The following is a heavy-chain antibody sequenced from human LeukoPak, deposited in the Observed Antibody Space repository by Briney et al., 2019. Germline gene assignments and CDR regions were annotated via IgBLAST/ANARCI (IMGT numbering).Heavy chain of an antibody. CDR2: INHSGST. CDR3: ARVPRGYYFDY. D-gene: IGHD1-26*01. CDR1: GESFSGYY. Sequence: SETLSLTCAVYGESFSGYYWSWIRQPPGKGLEWIGEINHSGSTNYNPSLKSRVTISVDTSKNQFSLKLSSVTAADTAVYYCARVPRGYYFDYWGQGTLVTVSS. J-gene: IGHJ4*02. V-gene: IGHV4-34*01.